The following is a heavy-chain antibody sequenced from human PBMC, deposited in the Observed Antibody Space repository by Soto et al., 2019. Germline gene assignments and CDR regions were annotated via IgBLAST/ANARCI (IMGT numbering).Heavy chain of an antibody. D-gene: IGHD3-16*02. V-gene: IGHV3-43D*04. Sequence: GGSLRLSCAASGFTFDDYAMHWVRQAPGKGLEWVSLISWDGGSTYYADSVKGRFTISRDNSKNSLYLQMNSLRAEDTALYYCAKDMYLVTRHHLGYYYYGMDVWGQGTTVTVSS. J-gene: IGHJ6*02. CDR2: ISWDGGST. CDR3: AKDMYLVTRHHLGYYYYGMDV. CDR1: GFTFDDYA.